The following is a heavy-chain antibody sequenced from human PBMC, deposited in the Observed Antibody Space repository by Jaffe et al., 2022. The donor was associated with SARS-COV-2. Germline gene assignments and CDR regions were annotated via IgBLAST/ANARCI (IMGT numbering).Heavy chain of an antibody. V-gene: IGHV1-18*01. CDR3: ARDWGTVTTSPEVNYYYYGMDV. CDR1: GYTFTSYG. D-gene: IGHD4-4*01. J-gene: IGHJ6*02. Sequence: QVQLVQSGAEVKKPGASVKVSCKASGYTFTSYGISWVRQAPGQGLEWMGWISAYNGNTNYAQKLQGRVTMTTDTSTSTAYMELRSLRSDDTAVYYCARDWGTVTTSPEVNYYYYGMDVWGQGTTVTVSS. CDR2: ISAYNGNT.